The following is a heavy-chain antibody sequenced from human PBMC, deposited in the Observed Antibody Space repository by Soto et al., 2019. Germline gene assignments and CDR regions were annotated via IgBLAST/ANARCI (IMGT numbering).Heavy chain of an antibody. CDR2: ISYDGSNK. CDR3: VKDGSLEVPDVPLEEYYFDH. CDR1: GFTFSSYG. D-gene: IGHD3-3*01. V-gene: IGHV3-30*18. J-gene: IGHJ4*02. Sequence: AGGSLRLSCAASGFTFSSYGMHWVRQAPGKGLEWVAVISYDGSNKYYADSVKGRFTISRDNSKNTLYLQMNSLRAEDTAVYYCVKDGSLEVPDVPLEEYYFDHWGQGALVTVSS.